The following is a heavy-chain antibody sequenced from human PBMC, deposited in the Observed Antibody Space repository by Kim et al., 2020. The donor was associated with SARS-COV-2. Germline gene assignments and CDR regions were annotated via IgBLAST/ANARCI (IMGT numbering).Heavy chain of an antibody. CDR2: IYYSGST. V-gene: IGHV4-31*03. CDR3: ARANSGGFPGSFNWFDP. CDR1: GGSISSGGYY. Sequence: SETLSLTCTVSGGSISSGGYYWSWIRQHPGKGLEWIGYIYYSGSTYYNPSLKSRVTISVDTSKNQFSLKLSSVTAADTAVYYCARANSGGFPGSFNWFDPWGQGTLVTVSS. D-gene: IGHD2-15*01. J-gene: IGHJ5*02.